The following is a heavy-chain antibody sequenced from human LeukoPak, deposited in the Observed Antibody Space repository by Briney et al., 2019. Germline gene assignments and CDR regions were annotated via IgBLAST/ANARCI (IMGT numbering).Heavy chain of an antibody. V-gene: IGHV3-64*01. J-gene: IGHJ4*02. CDR2: ISSNGGST. D-gene: IGHD3-3*01. Sequence: PGXSLRLSCAASGFTFSSYAMHWVRQAPGKGLEYVSAISSNGGSTYYANSVKGRFTISRDNSKNTLYLQMGSLRAEDMAVYYCARGGITIFGVAYFDYWGQGTLVTVSS. CDR3: ARGGITIFGVAYFDY. CDR1: GFTFSSYA.